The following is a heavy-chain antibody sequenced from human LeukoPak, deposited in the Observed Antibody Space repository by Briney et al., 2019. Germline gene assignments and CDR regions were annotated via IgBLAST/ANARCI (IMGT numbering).Heavy chain of an antibody. J-gene: IGHJ6*03. CDR3: ARGAARYYYYYMDV. CDR2: IYYSGST. V-gene: IGHV4-59*01. CDR1: GVSISSYY. Sequence: KPSETLSLTCTVSGVSISSYYWSWIRQPPGKGLEWIGYIYYSGSTNYNPSLKSRVTISVDTSKNQFSLKLSYVTAADTAVYYCARGAARYYYYYMDVWGKGTTVTVSS.